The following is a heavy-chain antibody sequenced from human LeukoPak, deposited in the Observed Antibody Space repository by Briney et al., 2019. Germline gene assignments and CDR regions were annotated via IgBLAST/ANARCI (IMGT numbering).Heavy chain of an antibody. V-gene: IGHV3-30*18. J-gene: IGHJ4*02. D-gene: IGHD3/OR15-3a*01. Sequence: GRSLRLSCAASGFTFSRSGIHWVRQAPGKGLEWVALISHDGANKHYADSVKGRFNISGDDSMNTVYLQMNGLRPEDSAVYFCAKTLAAPFFFGHWGQGTLVTVSS. CDR3: AKTLAAPFFFGH. CDR2: ISHDGANK. CDR1: GFTFSRSG.